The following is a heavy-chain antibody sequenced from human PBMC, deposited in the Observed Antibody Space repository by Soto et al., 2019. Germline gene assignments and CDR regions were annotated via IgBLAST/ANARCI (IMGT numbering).Heavy chain of an antibody. Sequence: EVQLVESGGGLVKPGGSLRLSCAASGFTFSSYSMNWVRQAPGKGLEWVSSISSSSSYIYYADSVKGRFTISRDNAKNSLYLQMNSLRAEDTAVYYCARQGLLGYCSGGSCYKGDYWGQGTLVTVSS. CDR3: ARQGLLGYCSGGSCYKGDY. CDR1: GFTFSSYS. D-gene: IGHD2-15*01. CDR2: ISSSSSYI. V-gene: IGHV3-21*01. J-gene: IGHJ4*02.